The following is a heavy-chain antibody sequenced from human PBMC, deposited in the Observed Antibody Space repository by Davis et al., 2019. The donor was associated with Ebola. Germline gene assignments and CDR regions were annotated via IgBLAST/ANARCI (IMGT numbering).Heavy chain of an antibody. D-gene: IGHD3-16*01. V-gene: IGHV3-15*01. J-gene: IGHJ3*02. CDR3: ATRWGI. CDR2: IKSKTDGGTT. Sequence: PGGSLRLSCAASGITFNRAWMSLVRQAPGKGLECVGRIKSKTDGGTTDYAAPVKGRFTISRDDSKNTLYLQMNSLKTEDTAVYYCATRWGIWGQGTMVTVSS. CDR1: GITFNRAW.